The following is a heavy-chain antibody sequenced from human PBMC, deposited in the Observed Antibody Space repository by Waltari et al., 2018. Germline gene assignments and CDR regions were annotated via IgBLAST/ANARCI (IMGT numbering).Heavy chain of an antibody. D-gene: IGHD2-21*02. CDR1: GFTFSSYE. Sequence: EVQLVESGGGLVQPGGSLRLSCAASGFTFSSYEMNWVRQAPGKGLEWVSDISSSGSTIYYADSVKGRFTISRDNAKNSLYLQMNSLRAEDTAVYYCASFGDLRAGGMDVWGQGTTVTVSS. CDR3: ASFGDLRAGGMDV. J-gene: IGHJ6*02. CDR2: ISSSGSTI. V-gene: IGHV3-48*03.